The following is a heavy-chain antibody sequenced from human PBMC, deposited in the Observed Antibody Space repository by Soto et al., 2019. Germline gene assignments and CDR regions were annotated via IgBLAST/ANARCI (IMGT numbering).Heavy chain of an antibody. D-gene: IGHD6-19*01. Sequence: HVTLKESGPVLVKPTETLKLTCTVSGFSLSNGKVGVSWIRQPPGKALEWPAHIFSNDEKSYRTSLKSRLTISEDTSKSQVVLTMTNVDPVDTATYYCARILFGRSVAGGYFYMDVWGKGTTVTVSS. CDR3: ARILFGRSVAGGYFYMDV. CDR2: IFSNDEK. J-gene: IGHJ6*03. V-gene: IGHV2-26*01. CDR1: GFSLSNGKVG.